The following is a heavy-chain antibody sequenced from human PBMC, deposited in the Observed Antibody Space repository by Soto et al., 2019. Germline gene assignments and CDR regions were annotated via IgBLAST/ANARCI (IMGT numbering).Heavy chain of an antibody. Sequence: SGPTLVKPTQTLTLTCTFSGFSLSTSGVGVGWIRQPPGKALEWLALIYWNDDKRYSPSLKSRLTITKDTSKNQVVLTMTNMDPVDTATYYCAHRRSSSYYDFWSGYSNFDYWGQGTLVTVSS. D-gene: IGHD3-3*01. CDR2: IYWNDDK. J-gene: IGHJ4*02. CDR1: GFSLSTSGVG. V-gene: IGHV2-5*01. CDR3: AHRRSSSYYDFWSGYSNFDY.